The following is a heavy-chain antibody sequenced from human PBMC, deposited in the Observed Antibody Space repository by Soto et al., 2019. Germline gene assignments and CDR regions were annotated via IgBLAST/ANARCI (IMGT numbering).Heavy chain of an antibody. J-gene: IGHJ4*02. Sequence: QVQLQESGPGLMKPSGTLSLTCAVSGGSIGTNCLSWVRQPPGKGLEWIGEIYHRWRTNYNPSREKPVTTSVDKPQNLISLILNSVSSADTAVYYCARHIALYGTRGFDFWGQGTLVTVSS. D-gene: IGHD2-8*01. CDR1: GGSIGTNC. CDR3: ARHIALYGTRGFDF. V-gene: IGHV4-4*02. CDR2: IYHRWRT.